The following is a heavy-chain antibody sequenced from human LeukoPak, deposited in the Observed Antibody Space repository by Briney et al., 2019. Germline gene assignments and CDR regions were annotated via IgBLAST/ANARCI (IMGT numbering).Heavy chain of an antibody. CDR3: ARSGYSSGWYVHYFDY. CDR1: GGSVSGHY. V-gene: IGHV4-4*09. CDR2: IYASGGA. D-gene: IGHD6-19*01. Sequence: SETLSLTCAVSGGSVSGHYWDWIRQPPGKGLEWIGYIYASGGANYNPSLKSRVTISIDTSKNQFSLKLSSVTATDTAVYYCARSGYSSGWYVHYFDYWGQGTLVTVSP. J-gene: IGHJ4*02.